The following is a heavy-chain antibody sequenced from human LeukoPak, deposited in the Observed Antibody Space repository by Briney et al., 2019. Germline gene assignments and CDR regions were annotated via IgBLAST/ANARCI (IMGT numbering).Heavy chain of an antibody. J-gene: IGHJ3*02. CDR1: GFTFSSYG. D-gene: IGHD3-9*01. CDR3: ARDRNDILTGYTAFDI. Sequence: GGSLRLSCAASGFTFSSYGMHWVRQAPGKGLEWVALISDDGGKKYYADSVKGRFTISRDNAKNSLYLQMNSLRAEDTAVYYCARDRNDILTGYTAFDIWGQGTMVTVSS. CDR2: ISDDGGKK. V-gene: IGHV3-30*03.